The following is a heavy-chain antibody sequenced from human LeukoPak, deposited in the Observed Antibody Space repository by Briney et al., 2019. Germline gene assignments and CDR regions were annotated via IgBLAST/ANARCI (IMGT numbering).Heavy chain of an antibody. CDR3: ASLGTIFGVVIM. CDR1: GSIFTSYW. D-gene: IGHD3-3*01. Sequence: GASLQISCQGSGSIFTSYWIGWVRQLPGKGLEWMGIIYPGDSDTRCSPSFQGQVTISADKSISTAYLQWSSLKASDTAMYYCASLGTIFGVVIMWGQGTLVTVSS. J-gene: IGHJ4*02. V-gene: IGHV5-51*01. CDR2: IYPGDSDT.